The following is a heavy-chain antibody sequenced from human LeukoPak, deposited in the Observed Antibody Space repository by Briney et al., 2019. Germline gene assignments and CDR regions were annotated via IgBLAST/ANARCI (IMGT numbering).Heavy chain of an antibody. V-gene: IGHV3-23*01. CDR3: ANGGYSVDEGYFDY. Sequence: GGSLRLSCAASGFTFSNYAMSWVRQAPGKGLEWVSAVSGSGGSAYYADSVKGRFTISRDNSKNTLYLQMNSLRAEDTAVYYCANGGYSVDEGYFDYWGQGTLVTVSS. J-gene: IGHJ4*02. CDR2: VSGSGGSA. D-gene: IGHD5/OR15-5a*01. CDR1: GFTFSNYA.